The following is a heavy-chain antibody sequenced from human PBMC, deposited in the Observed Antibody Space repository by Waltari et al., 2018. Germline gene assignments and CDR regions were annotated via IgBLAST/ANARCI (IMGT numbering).Heavy chain of an antibody. D-gene: IGHD3-3*01. Sequence: EVQLVESGGGLVQPGGSLRLSCAASGFTVRSNYMSWVRQAPGKGLEWVSVIYSGGSTYYADSVKGRFTISRDNSKNTLYLQMNSLRAEDTAVYYCARLDFWSGYSDYWGQGTLVTVSS. CDR2: IYSGGST. CDR3: ARLDFWSGYSDY. CDR1: GFTVRSNY. J-gene: IGHJ4*02. V-gene: IGHV3-66*02.